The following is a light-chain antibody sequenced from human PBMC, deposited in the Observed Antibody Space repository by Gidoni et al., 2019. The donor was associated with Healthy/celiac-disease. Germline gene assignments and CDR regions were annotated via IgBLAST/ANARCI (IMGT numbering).Light chain of an antibody. CDR3: QQYNSYTWT. V-gene: IGKV1-5*01. CDR1: QSISSW. J-gene: IGKJ1*01. CDR2: DAS. Sequence: DIQMTQSPSTLSASVGDRVTITCRASQSISSWLAWYQQKPGKAPKLLIYDASSLESGVPSRLGGSGSGTEFTRTISSLQPDDFATYYCQQYNSYTWTFGQETKVEIK.